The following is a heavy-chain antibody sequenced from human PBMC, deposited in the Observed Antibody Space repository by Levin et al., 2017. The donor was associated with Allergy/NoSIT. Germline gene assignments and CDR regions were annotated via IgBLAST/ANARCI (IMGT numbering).Heavy chain of an antibody. J-gene: IGHJ5*02. D-gene: IGHD1-20*01. Sequence: GESLKISCAASGFVFRDYAMAWARQAPGKGLEWVSDISGNGANTYYADSVKGRFSISRDNSKNTLYLQLNSVRAEDTAVYYCAKGVTGNPPPRRFDPWGQGTLVTVSS. CDR2: ISGNGANT. CDR1: GFVFRDYA. CDR3: AKGVTGNPPPRRFDP. V-gene: IGHV3-23*01.